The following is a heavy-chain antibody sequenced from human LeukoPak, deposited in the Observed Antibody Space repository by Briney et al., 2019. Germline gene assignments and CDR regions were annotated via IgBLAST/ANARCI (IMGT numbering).Heavy chain of an antibody. Sequence: PGGSLRLSCAASGFTFSSYSMNWVRQAPGKGLEWVSSISSSSSYIYYADSVKGRFTISRDNAKNSLYLQMNSLRVEDTAMYYCVRDGGTDWYDPWGQGTLVTVFS. J-gene: IGHJ5*02. CDR1: GFTFSSYS. D-gene: IGHD3-16*01. CDR2: ISSSSSYI. CDR3: VRDGGTDWYDP. V-gene: IGHV3-21*01.